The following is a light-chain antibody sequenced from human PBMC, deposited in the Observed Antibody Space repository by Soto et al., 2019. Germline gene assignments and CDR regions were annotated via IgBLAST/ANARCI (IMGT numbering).Light chain of an antibody. Sequence: EIVMSQSPATLSVSPGERATLSCRASQSVSSNLAWYQQKPGQAPRLLIYGASIRATGIPARFSGSGSGTELTLTISSVQSEDVAVYYCQQYNNWRPLTFGGGTKVEIK. CDR1: QSVSSN. J-gene: IGKJ4*01. CDR3: QQYNNWRPLT. CDR2: GAS. V-gene: IGKV3D-15*01.